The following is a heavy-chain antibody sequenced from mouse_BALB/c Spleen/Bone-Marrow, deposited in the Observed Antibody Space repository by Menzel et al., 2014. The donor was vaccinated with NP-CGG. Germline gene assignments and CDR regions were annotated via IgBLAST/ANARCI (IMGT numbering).Heavy chain of an antibody. CDR2: IHPSDTET. CDR1: GYSFTSYW. Sequence: VQLQQSGAELVRPGASVKLSCKASGYSFTSYWMNWVEQRPGHGLEWIGMIHPSDTETRLNQRFKDKATLTVDKSSSTADMQLNSPASEDSAVYYCARLEGNYGSTFAYWGQGTLVTVSA. D-gene: IGHD1-1*01. V-gene: IGHV1-61*01. CDR3: ARLEGNYGSTFAY. J-gene: IGHJ3*01.